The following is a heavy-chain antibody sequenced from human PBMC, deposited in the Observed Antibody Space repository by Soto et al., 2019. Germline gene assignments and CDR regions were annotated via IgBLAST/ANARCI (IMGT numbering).Heavy chain of an antibody. CDR2: IYYSGST. J-gene: IGHJ4*02. Sequence: SETLSLTCTVSGGSVSSGSYYWSWIRQPPGKGLEWIGYIYYSGSTNYNPSLKSRVTISVDTSKNQFSLKLSSVTAADTAVYYCARETRWLQFYFDYWGQGTLVTVSS. CDR3: ARETRWLQFYFDY. CDR1: GGSVSSGSYY. D-gene: IGHD5-12*01. V-gene: IGHV4-61*01.